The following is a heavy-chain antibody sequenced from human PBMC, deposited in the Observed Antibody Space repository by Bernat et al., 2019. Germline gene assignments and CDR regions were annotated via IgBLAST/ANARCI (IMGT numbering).Heavy chain of an antibody. V-gene: IGHV3-74*01. CDR1: GFTFGGYW. J-gene: IGHJ5*02. CDR2: ISSDGSGT. D-gene: IGHD2-15*01. Sequence: EVQLVESGGGLVQPGGSLRLSCAASGFTFGGYWMHWVRQAPGKGLVWVSRISSDGSGTTYADSVKGRFTISRDNAKNTLYLQMNGLRAEDTAVYYCARDRSGGWIGPWGQGTLVTVSS. CDR3: ARDRSGGWIGP.